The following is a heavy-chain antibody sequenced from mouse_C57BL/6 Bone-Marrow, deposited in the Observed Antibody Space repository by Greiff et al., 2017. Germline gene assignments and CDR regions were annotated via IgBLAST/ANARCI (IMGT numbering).Heavy chain of an antibody. J-gene: IGHJ2*01. D-gene: IGHD1-1*01. CDR1: GFNIKDDY. V-gene: IGHV14-4*01. CDR3: TPYYGSRGY. CDR2: IDPENGDT. Sequence: VQLQQSGAELVRPGASVKLSCTASGFNIKDDYMHWVKQRPEQGLEWIGWIDPENGDTEYASKFQGKATITADTSSNTAYLQLSSLTSEDTAVXYCTPYYGSRGYWGQGTTLTVSS.